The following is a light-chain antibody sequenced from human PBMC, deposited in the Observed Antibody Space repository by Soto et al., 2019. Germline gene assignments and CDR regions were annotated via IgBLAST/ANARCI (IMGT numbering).Light chain of an antibody. Sequence: QSVLTQPASVSGSPGQSITISCTGTVSDVGGYNYVSWYQHHPGKAPQLMIYGVTNPPSGVSSRFSGSKSGNTAPLTIAGLQAEDEEDYYCPSYVSRSTLVFGGGTKVTVL. CDR2: GVT. CDR3: PSYVSRSTLV. J-gene: IGLJ3*02. V-gene: IGLV2-14*01. CDR1: VSDVGGYNY.